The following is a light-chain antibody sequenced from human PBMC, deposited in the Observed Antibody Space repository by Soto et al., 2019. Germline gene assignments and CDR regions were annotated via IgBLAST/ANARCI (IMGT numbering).Light chain of an antibody. CDR1: SSDVGGYNF. CDR2: DVS. CDR3: SSYTMSTTII. J-gene: IGLJ2*01. V-gene: IGLV2-14*01. Sequence: QSVLTQPASVSGSPGQSITISCTGTSSDVGGYNFVSWYQHHPGKAPKLIISDVSNRPSGVSNRFSGSKSGNTASLTISGLQAEDEADYYCSSYTMSTTIIFGRGTKLTVL.